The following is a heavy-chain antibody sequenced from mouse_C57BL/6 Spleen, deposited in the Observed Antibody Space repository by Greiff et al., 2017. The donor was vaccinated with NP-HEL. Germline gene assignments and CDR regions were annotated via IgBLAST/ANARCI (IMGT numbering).Heavy chain of an antibody. Sequence: QVQLQQSGAELVMPGASVKLSCKASGYTFTSYWMHWVKQRPGQGLEWIGEIDPSDSYTNYNQKFKGKSTLTVDKSSSTAYMQLSSLTSEDSAVYYCARLLRRLPHWYFDVWGTGTTVTVSS. CDR3: ARLLRRLPHWYFDV. J-gene: IGHJ1*03. V-gene: IGHV1-69*01. CDR2: IDPSDSYT. CDR1: GYTFTSYW. D-gene: IGHD2-12*01.